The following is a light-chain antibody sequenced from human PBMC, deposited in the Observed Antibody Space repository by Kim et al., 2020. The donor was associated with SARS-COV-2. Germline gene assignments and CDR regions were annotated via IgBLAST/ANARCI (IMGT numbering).Light chain of an antibody. CDR3: GTWDSSLSAVV. J-gene: IGLJ2*01. CDR2: DNN. CDR1: SSNIGNNY. V-gene: IGLV1-51*01. Sequence: GQQVTISCSGSSSNIGNNYVSWYQQLPGTAPKLLIYDNNKRPSGIPDRFSGSKSGTSATLGITGLQTGDEADYYCGTWDSSLSAVVFGGGTQLTVL.